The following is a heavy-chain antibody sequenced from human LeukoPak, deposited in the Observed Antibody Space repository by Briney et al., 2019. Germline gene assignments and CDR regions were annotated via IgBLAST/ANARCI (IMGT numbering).Heavy chain of an antibody. CDR3: ASQNLQTSVDI. J-gene: IGHJ3*02. D-gene: IGHD1-14*01. CDR2: IYHSGST. CDR1: GYSISSGYY. Sequence: SEALSLTCAVSGYSISSGYYWGWIRQPPGKGLEWIGGIYHSGSTYYNPSLKSRVTISVDTSKNQFSLKLSSVTAADTAMYYCASQNLQTSVDIWGQGTMVTVSS. V-gene: IGHV4-38-2*01.